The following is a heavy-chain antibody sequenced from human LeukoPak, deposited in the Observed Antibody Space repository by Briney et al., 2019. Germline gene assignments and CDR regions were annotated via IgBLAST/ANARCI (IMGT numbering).Heavy chain of an antibody. J-gene: IGHJ4*02. CDR2: INSDGSST. CDR3: VRGGDWLLSELDY. CDR1: GFTFSSYW. Sequence: PGGSLRLSCAASGFTFSSYWMHWVRQAPGKGLVWVSRINSDGSSTSYADSVKGRFTISRDNAKNTLYLQMNSLRAEDTAVYYCVRGGDWLLSELDYWGQGTLVTVSS. V-gene: IGHV3-74*01. D-gene: IGHD3-9*01.